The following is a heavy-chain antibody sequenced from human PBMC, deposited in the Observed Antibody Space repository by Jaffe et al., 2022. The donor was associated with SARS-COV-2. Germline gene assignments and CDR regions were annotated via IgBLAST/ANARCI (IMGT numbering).Heavy chain of an antibody. Sequence: EVQLVESGGGLVKPGGSLRLSCAASGFTFSNAWMSWVRQAPGKGLEWVGRIKSKTDGGTTDYAAPVKGRFTISRDDSKNTLYLQMNSLKTEDTAVYYCTTSDVGATSIDYWGQGTLVTVSS. D-gene: IGHD1-26*01. CDR2: IKSKTDGGTT. J-gene: IGHJ4*02. CDR1: GFTFSNAW. V-gene: IGHV3-15*01. CDR3: TTSDVGATSIDY.